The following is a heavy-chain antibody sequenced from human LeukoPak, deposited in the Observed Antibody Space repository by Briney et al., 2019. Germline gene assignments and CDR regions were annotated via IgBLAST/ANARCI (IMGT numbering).Heavy chain of an antibody. D-gene: IGHD4-17*01. CDR1: GFTFSSYS. Sequence: GGSLRLSCAASGFTFSSYSMNWVRQAPGKGLEWVSSISSSSSYIYYADSVKGRFTISRDNAKNSLYLQMNSLRAEDTAVYYCARATTVTTRELAPYYYGMDVWGQGTTVTVSS. V-gene: IGHV3-21*01. CDR3: ARATTVTTRELAPYYYGMDV. CDR2: ISSSSSYI. J-gene: IGHJ6*02.